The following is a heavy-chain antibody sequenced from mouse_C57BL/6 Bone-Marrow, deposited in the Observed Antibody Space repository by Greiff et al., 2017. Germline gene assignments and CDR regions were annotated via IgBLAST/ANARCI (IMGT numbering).Heavy chain of an antibody. CDR1: GYTFTSYG. V-gene: IGHV1-81*01. CDR2: IYPRSGNT. J-gene: IGHJ2*01. CDR3: ARSDIGWLLRLDY. Sequence: QVQLKQSGAELARPGASVKLSCKASGYTFTSYGISWVKQRTGQGLEWIGEIYPRSGNTYYNEKFKGKATLTADKSSSTAYMELRSLTSEDSAVYFGARSDIGWLLRLDYWGQGTALTVSS. D-gene: IGHD2-3*01.